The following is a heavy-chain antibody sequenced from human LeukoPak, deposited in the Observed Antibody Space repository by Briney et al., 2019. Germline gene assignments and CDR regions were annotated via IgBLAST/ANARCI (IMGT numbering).Heavy chain of an antibody. CDR1: GFTFSSYA. D-gene: IGHD1-26*01. Sequence: GGSLRLSCAASGFTFSSYAVSWVRQAPGKGLEWVSTISGSAGSTYYADSVKGRFTISRDNSKNTLYLQMNSLRAEDTAVYYCARNTLMGATYFDYWGQGTLVTVSS. CDR2: ISGSAGST. V-gene: IGHV3-23*01. CDR3: ARNTLMGATYFDY. J-gene: IGHJ4*02.